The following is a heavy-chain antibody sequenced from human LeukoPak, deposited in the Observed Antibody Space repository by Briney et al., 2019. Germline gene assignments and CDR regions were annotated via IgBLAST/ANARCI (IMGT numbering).Heavy chain of an antibody. Sequence: SETLSLTCAVYGGSFSGYYWSWIRQPPGKGLEWIGEINHSGSTNYNPSLKSRVTISVDTSKNQFSLKLSSVTAAGTAVYYCASTPAFIAAAGKYYYYYYMDVWGKGTTVTVSS. V-gene: IGHV4-34*01. CDR2: INHSGST. CDR1: GGSFSGYY. CDR3: ASTPAFIAAAGKYYYYYYMDV. J-gene: IGHJ6*03. D-gene: IGHD6-13*01.